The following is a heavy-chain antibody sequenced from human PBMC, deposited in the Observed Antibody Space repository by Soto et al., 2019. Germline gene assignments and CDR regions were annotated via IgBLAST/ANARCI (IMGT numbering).Heavy chain of an antibody. D-gene: IGHD3-3*01. CDR1: GFTFSSYA. CDR2: ISGSGGST. J-gene: IGHJ4*02. Sequence: VGSLRLSCAASGFTFSSYAMSWVRQAPGKVLEWVSAISGSGGSTYYADSVKGRFTISRDNSKNTLYLQMNSLRAEDTAVYYCAKDYYDFWSGYAIGTLDYWGQGTLVTVSS. V-gene: IGHV3-23*01. CDR3: AKDYYDFWSGYAIGTLDY.